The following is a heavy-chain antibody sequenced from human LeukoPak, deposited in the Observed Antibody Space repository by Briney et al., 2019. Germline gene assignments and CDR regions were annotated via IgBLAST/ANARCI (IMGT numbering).Heavy chain of an antibody. CDR3: ARGGGSYPVNDAFDI. V-gene: IGHV4-38-2*02. D-gene: IGHD1-26*01. CDR1: GYSISSGYY. J-gene: IGHJ3*02. Sequence: SETLSLTCTVSGYSISSGYYWGWIRQPPGKGLEWIGSIYHSGSTYYNPSLKSRVTISVDTSKNQFSLKLSSVTAADTAVYYCARGGGSYPVNDAFDIWGQGTMVTVSS. CDR2: IYHSGST.